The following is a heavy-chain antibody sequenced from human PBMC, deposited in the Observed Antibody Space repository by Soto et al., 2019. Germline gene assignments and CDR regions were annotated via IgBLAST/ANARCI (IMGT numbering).Heavy chain of an antibody. V-gene: IGHV1-8*01. Sequence: VQLVQSGAEVTKPGASVKVSCKASGSTFTSYDITWVRQATGQGLEWRGWMNPNSGNTGYAQKFQGRVTMTRNTSISTAYMELSSLRSEDTAVYYCARDRSGSYRLEYWGQVTLVTVSS. J-gene: IGHJ4*02. CDR2: MNPNSGNT. CDR3: ARDRSGSYRLEY. CDR1: GSTFTSYD. D-gene: IGHD1-26*01.